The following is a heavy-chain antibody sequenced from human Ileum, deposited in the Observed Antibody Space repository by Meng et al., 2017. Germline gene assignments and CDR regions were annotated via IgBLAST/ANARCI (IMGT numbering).Heavy chain of an antibody. CDR3: ARDCSGGGCFDP. CDR2: TIPILNAS. CDR1: GGAFSSSA. J-gene: IGHJ5*02. D-gene: IGHD2-15*01. V-gene: IGHV1-69*10. Sequence: QVQLVQSGAEVKYPGSSVTISCKASGGAFSSSAIGWLRQAPGRGLEWMGGTIPILNASTYAQNFKGRVTLSADMATTTVYMELSSLTSDETAVYFCARDCSGGGCFDPWGQGTLVTVSS.